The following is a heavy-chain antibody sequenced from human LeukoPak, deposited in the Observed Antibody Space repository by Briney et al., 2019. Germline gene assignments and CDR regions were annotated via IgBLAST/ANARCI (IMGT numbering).Heavy chain of an antibody. CDR3: ARDREGDGYNFYFYYYYGMDV. V-gene: IGHV3-21*01. CDR2: ISSSSYI. CDR1: GFTFSSYV. Sequence: GRSLRLSCAASGFTFSSYVMNWVRQAPGKGLEWVSSISSSSYIYYADSVKGRFTISRDNAKNSLYLQMNSLRAEDTAVYYCARDREGDGYNFYFYYYYGMDVWGQGTTVTVSS. J-gene: IGHJ6*02. D-gene: IGHD5-24*01.